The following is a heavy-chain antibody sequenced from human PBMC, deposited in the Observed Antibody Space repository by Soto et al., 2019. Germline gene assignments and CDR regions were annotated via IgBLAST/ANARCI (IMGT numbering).Heavy chain of an antibody. J-gene: IGHJ5*02. Sequence: ASGFTFSEYSMHWVRQAPGKGLQYVSTISSDGDITYYADSVKGRFTISRDNSKNTLYLQMNSLRPEDTAVYYCVKVSTFYDILTGYYSTNFFDPWGQGTLVTVSS. D-gene: IGHD3-9*01. CDR1: GFTFSEYS. V-gene: IGHV3-64D*06. CDR3: VKVSTFYDILTGYYSTNFFDP. CDR2: ISSDGDIT.